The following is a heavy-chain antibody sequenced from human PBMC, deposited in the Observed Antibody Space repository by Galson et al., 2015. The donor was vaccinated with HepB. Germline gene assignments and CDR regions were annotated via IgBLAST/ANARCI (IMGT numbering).Heavy chain of an antibody. Sequence: SVKVSCKASGYTFTSYGISWVRQAPGQGLEWMGWISAYNGNTNYAQKLQGRVTMTTDTSTSTAYMELRSLRSDDTAVYYCARNPTDKLNIVVVPAAGYYYYGMDVWGQGTTVTVSS. D-gene: IGHD2-2*01. J-gene: IGHJ6*02. CDR2: ISAYNGNT. CDR1: GYTFTSYG. CDR3: ARNPTDKLNIVVVPAAGYYYYGMDV. V-gene: IGHV1-18*01.